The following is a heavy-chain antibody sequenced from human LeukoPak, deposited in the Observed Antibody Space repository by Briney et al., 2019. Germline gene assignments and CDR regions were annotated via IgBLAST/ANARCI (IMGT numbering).Heavy chain of an antibody. CDR2: VSAGGGST. V-gene: IGHV3-23*01. J-gene: IGHJ5*02. D-gene: IGHD2-2*01. CDR3: AKVNIVLVPTARRWFDP. Sequence: GGSLRLSCAASGFTFTTYAMSWVRQAPGKGLEWVSTVSAGGGSTYYAASVRGRFTISRDNSKNTLYLQMNSLRAEDTAVYYCAKVNIVLVPTARRWFDPWGQGTLVTVSS. CDR1: GFTFTTYA.